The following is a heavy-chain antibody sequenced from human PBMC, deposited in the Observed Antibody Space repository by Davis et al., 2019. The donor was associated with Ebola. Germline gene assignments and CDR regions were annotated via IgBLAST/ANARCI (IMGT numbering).Heavy chain of an antibody. D-gene: IGHD3-22*01. CDR3: ARDLRYDSSGYDYYFYMDV. CDR1: GGSISRGGSY. V-gene: IGHV4-31*03. CDR2: IYYSGNT. Sequence: PSETLSLTCTVSGGSISRGGSYWTWIRKPPGKGLEWIGYIYYSGNTYYKPSLNSRVNISLDTSKNQFSLNLYSVTAADTAVYYCARDLRYDSSGYDYYFYMDVWGKGTTVTVSS. J-gene: IGHJ6*03.